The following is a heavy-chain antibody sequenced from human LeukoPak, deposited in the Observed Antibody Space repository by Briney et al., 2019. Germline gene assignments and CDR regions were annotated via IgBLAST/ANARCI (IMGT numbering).Heavy chain of an antibody. V-gene: IGHV3-23*01. CDR1: GTTLSNYG. J-gene: IGHJ4*02. D-gene: IGHD3-10*01. CDR2: ISDSGGRT. CDR3: AKRGVVIRVVLVGFHKEAYYFDS. Sequence: PGGSLRLSCGVSGTTLSNYGMSWVRQAPGKGLEWVTGISDSGGRTNYADSVKGRFTISRDSPKNTLYLQMNSLRVEDTAVYFCAKRGVVIRVVLVGFHKEAYYFDSWGQGALVTVSS.